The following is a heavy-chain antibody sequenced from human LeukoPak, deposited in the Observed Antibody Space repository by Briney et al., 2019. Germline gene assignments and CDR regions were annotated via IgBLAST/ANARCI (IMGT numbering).Heavy chain of an antibody. Sequence: PGGSLRLSCVTSGFPFNKYAFHWVRQAPGKGQEWVSGILANSRAIGYGDSVKGRFTIPRDDATNSLYLQMNNLRVEDTALYYCVADTAGDLAFWGQGSLVIVSS. CDR3: VADTAGDLAF. J-gene: IGHJ4*02. D-gene: IGHD3-10*01. CDR1: GFPFNKYA. CDR2: ILANSRAI. V-gene: IGHV3-9*01.